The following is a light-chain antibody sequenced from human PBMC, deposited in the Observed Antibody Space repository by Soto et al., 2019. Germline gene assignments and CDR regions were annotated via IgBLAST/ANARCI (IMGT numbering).Light chain of an antibody. Sequence: EIVMTQSPATLSVSPGERATLSCRASQSVGSNLAWYQQKPGQAPRLLIYAASTRATGVPARFRGSGSGAQFTLTISSLQSEDFALYYCQQYNNWPPITFGQGTRLEIK. CDR3: QQYNNWPPIT. CDR2: AAS. J-gene: IGKJ5*01. CDR1: QSVGSN. V-gene: IGKV3-15*01.